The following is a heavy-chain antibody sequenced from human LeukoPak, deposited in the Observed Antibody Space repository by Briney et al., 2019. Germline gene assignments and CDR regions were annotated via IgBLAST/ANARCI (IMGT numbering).Heavy chain of an antibody. J-gene: IGHJ4*02. Sequence: TGGSLRLSCAASGFTFKNYVISWVRQAPGKGLEWVAVIWYDGSNKYYADSVKGRFTISRDNSKNTLYLQMNSLRAEDTAVYYCARSRSFQFDYWGQGTLVTVSS. CDR1: GFTFKNYV. V-gene: IGHV3-33*08. CDR2: IWYDGSNK. CDR3: ARSRSFQFDY. D-gene: IGHD1-26*01.